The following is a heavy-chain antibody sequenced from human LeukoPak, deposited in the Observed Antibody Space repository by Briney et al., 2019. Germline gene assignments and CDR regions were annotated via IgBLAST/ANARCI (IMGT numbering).Heavy chain of an antibody. CDR1: GFSLKTSGVC. J-gene: IGHJ3*02. CDR3: ARETHGDAFDI. CDR2: IDWDDNK. V-gene: IGHV2-70*11. Sequence: SGPTLVNPTPPLTLTCICSGFSLKTSGVCVSWIRQPPGKALEWLARIDWDDNKYYSTSLKTRLTISQDTSKNQAVLTMTNMDPVDTATYFCARETHGDAFDIWGQGTVVTVSP.